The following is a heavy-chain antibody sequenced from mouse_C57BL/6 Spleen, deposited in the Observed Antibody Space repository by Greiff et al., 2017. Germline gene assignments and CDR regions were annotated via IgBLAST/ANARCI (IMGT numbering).Heavy chain of an antibody. D-gene: IGHD2-1*01. V-gene: IGHV5-9-1*02. CDR3: TREVYYGNYDYYPMDY. Sequence: EVQLQQSGEGLVKPGGSLKLSCAASGFTFRSYAMSWVRQTPEKRLEWVAYISSGGDYIYYADTVKGRFTISSDNARNTLYLQMSSLKSEDTAMYYCTREVYYGNYDYYPMDYWGQGTSVTVSS. CDR2: ISSGGDYI. CDR1: GFTFRSYA. J-gene: IGHJ4*01.